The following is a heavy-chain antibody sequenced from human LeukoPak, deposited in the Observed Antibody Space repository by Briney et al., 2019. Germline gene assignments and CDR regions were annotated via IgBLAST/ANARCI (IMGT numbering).Heavy chain of an antibody. CDR2: FDPEDGET. D-gene: IGHD2-21*02. CDR1: GYTLTELS. CDR3: VRGGLHCRGTDCYSTGLFDS. J-gene: IGHJ4*02. V-gene: IGHV1-24*01. Sequence: GASVKVSCKVSGYTLTELSMHWVRQAPGKGLEWMGGFDPEDGETIYAQKFQGRVTMTEDTSTDTAYMELSSLRSEDTAVYYCVRGGLHCRGTDCYSTGLFDSWGRGTLVIVSS.